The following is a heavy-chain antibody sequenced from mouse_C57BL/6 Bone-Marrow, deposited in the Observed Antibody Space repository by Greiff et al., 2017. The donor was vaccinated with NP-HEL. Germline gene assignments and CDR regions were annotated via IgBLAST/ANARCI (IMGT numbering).Heavy chain of an antibody. CDR1: GYTFTSHW. CDR3: SRDDY. Sequence: QVQLQQSGPELARPGASVKMSCKTPGYTFTSHWMHWVKQRPGQGLEWIGDIFPGSSDTCYNEKFKGKATLTADTSSSTAYMELSSLTAEDSAVYVCSRDDYGGQGTTPTVSS. CDR2: IFPGSSDT. J-gene: IGHJ2*01. V-gene: IGHV1-56*01.